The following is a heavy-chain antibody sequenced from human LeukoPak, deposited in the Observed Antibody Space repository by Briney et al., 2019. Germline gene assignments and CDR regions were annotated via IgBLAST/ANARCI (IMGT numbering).Heavy chain of an antibody. Sequence: TGGSLRLSCAASGFTFSSYAMHWVRQAPGEGLEWVAVISYDGSNKYYADSVKGRFTISRDNSKNTLYLQMNSLRAEDTAVYYCARDPSSRYYYYGMDVWGQGTTVTVSS. CDR2: ISYDGSNK. J-gene: IGHJ6*02. CDR3: ARDPSSRYYYYGMDV. CDR1: GFTFSSYA. V-gene: IGHV3-30-3*01.